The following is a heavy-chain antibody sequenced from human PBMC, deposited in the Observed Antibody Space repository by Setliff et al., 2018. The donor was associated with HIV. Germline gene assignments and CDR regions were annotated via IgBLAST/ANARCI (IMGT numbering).Heavy chain of an antibody. Sequence: SETLSLTCTVSGGSISTYYWSWIRQPPGKGLEWIGSIYFTGSSDNNPSLKSRVTLSVDTSKHQFSLKLSSVTAADTAVYYCARSPDYYDSSGYYRAIDYWGQGMLVTVPS. V-gene: IGHV4-59*12. CDR3: ARSPDYYDSSGYYRAIDY. J-gene: IGHJ4*02. CDR1: GGSISTYY. CDR2: IYFTGSS. D-gene: IGHD3-22*01.